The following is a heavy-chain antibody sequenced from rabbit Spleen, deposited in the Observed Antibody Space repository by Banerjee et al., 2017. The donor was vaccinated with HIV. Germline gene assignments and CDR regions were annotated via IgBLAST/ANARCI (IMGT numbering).Heavy chain of an antibody. Sequence: QSLEESGGDMVRPGASLTLTCTASGFSFSSSYYICWVRQAPGKGPEWIGCIYPDGSGSTAYASWAKGRFTISKTSSTTVTLQMTSLTAADTATYFCARDDALTHSYAFNLWGQGTLVTVS. D-gene: IGHD4-1*01. CDR2: IYPDGSGST. CDR3: ARDDALTHSYAFNL. J-gene: IGHJ4*01. CDR1: GFSFSSSYY. V-gene: IGHV1S40*01.